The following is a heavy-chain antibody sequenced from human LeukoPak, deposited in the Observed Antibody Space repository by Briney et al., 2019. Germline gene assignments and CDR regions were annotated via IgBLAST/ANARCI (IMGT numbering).Heavy chain of an antibody. Sequence: GGSLRLSCAASRFTFTTYAMSWVRQAPGKGLEWITTISNSADSTYYADSVKGRFTISRDNSKNTLYLQMNSLRGEDTAVYYCAKDHGNSAATFHPMGMDVWGQGTTVTVSS. V-gene: IGHV3-23*01. CDR2: ISNSADST. CDR3: AKDHGNSAATFHPMGMDV. D-gene: IGHD2-15*01. CDR1: RFTFTTYA. J-gene: IGHJ6*02.